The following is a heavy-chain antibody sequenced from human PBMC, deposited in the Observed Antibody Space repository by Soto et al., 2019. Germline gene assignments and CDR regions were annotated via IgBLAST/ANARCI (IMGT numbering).Heavy chain of an antibody. D-gene: IGHD6-25*01. J-gene: IGHJ4*02. CDR3: AGGSSSAWIDF. Sequence: PSETLSLTCTVSGGSTSSGGYYWTWIRQHPGKGLEWIAYIYHSGYTFYNPSLKSRVTMSVDTSKNQFFLRLNSVTATDTAVYFCAGGSSSAWIDFWGQGTLVTVSS. CDR2: IYHSGYT. V-gene: IGHV4-31*03. CDR1: GGSTSSGGYY.